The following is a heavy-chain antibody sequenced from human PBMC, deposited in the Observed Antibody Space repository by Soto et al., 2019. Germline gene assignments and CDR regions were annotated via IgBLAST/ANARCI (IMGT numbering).Heavy chain of an antibody. D-gene: IGHD4-17*01. CDR1: GYTFTSYG. Sequence: ASVKVSCKASGYTFTSYGISWVRQAPGQGLEWMGWISAYNGNTNYAQKLQGRVTMTTDTSTSTAYMELRSLRSDDTDVYYCASADYGDSHFYSYGMDVWGQGTTVTDSS. J-gene: IGHJ6*02. CDR2: ISAYNGNT. V-gene: IGHV1-18*01. CDR3: ASADYGDSHFYSYGMDV.